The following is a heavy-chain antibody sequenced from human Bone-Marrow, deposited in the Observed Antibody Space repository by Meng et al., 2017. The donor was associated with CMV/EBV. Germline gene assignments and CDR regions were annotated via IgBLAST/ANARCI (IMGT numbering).Heavy chain of an antibody. CDR3: ARSGYYYGLDV. Sequence: SVKVSCKASGYTFTSYDINWVRQAPGQGLEWMGGIIPIFGTANYAQKFQGRVTITTDTSISTVYMELSRLRSDDSAVYYCARSGYYYGLDVWGQGTTVTVSS. CDR2: IIPIFGTA. CDR1: GYTFTSYD. D-gene: IGHD1-26*01. V-gene: IGHV1-69*05. J-gene: IGHJ6*02.